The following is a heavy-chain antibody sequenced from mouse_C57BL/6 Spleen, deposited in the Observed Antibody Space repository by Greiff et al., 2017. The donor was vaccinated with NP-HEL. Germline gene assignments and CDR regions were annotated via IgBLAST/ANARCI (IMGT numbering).Heavy chain of an antibody. Sequence: VQLQQPGAEGGRPGSSVKLSCKASGYTFTSYWMHWVKQRPIKGLEWSGNIYPSDSETHYNQKFKDKATLTVDKSSSTAYMQLSSLTSEDSAVYYCARGAYSYAMDYWGQGTSVTVSS. D-gene: IGHD2-10*01. V-gene: IGHV1-52*01. CDR2: IYPSDSET. J-gene: IGHJ4*01. CDR3: ARGAYSYAMDY. CDR1: GYTFTSYW.